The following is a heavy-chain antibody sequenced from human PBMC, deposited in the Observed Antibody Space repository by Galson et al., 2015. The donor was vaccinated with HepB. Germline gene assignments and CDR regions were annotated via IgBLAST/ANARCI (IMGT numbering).Heavy chain of an antibody. CDR2: IIPIFGTA. J-gene: IGHJ3*02. Sequence: SVKVSCKASGGTFSSYAISWVRQAPGQGLEWMGGIIPIFGTANYAQKFQGRVTITADESTSTAYMELSSLRSEDTAVYYCARDGPLNYGDRSTDAFDIWGQGTMVTVSS. CDR1: GGTFSSYA. D-gene: IGHD4-17*01. V-gene: IGHV1-69*13. CDR3: ARDGPLNYGDRSTDAFDI.